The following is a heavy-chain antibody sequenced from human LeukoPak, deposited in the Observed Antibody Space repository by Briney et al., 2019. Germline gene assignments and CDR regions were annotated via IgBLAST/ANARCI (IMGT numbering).Heavy chain of an antibody. CDR1: GYIFSNYW. Sequence: GESLKISCKNSGYIFSNYWIGWVRQMPGKGLEWMGIIYPGDSDTRYSPSFQGQVTISADKSISTAYLQWNSLKASDTAMYYCVRPPFIWGQGTMVIVSS. J-gene: IGHJ3*02. CDR2: IYPGDSDT. CDR3: VRPPFI. V-gene: IGHV5-51*01.